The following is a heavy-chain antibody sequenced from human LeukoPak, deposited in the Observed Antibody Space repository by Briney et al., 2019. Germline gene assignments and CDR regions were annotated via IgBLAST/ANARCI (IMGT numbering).Heavy chain of an antibody. D-gene: IGHD6-19*01. CDR1: GYTFTSYD. CDR3: ARSYSSGWYPTY. Sequence: ASVKVSCKASGYTFTSYDINWVRQATGQGLEWMGWMNPNSGNTGYAQKFQGRVTMTRNTSISTAYMELSSLRSEDTAVHYCARSYSSGWYPTYWGQGTLVTVSS. CDR2: MNPNSGNT. J-gene: IGHJ4*02. V-gene: IGHV1-8*01.